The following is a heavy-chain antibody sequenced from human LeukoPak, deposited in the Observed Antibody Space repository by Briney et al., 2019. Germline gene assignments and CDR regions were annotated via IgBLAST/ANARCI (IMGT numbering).Heavy chain of an antibody. CDR3: ARGHHGDFTLDY. CDR1: GYTFTGYY. V-gene: IGHV1-2*02. CDR2: INPNSGGT. Sequence: ASVKVSCTASGYTFTGYYMHWVRQAPAQGLEWIGCINPNSGGTNYARTFQGRVSMHRDTSISTAYMELGRLRSDDTAVYYCARGHHGDFTLDYWGQGTLVTVSS. D-gene: IGHD4-17*01. J-gene: IGHJ4*02.